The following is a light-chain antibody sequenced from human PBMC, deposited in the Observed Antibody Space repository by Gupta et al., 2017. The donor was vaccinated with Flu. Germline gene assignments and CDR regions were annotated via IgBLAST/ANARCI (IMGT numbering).Light chain of an antibody. V-gene: IGKV3-20*01. Sequence: EIVLTQSPGTLSLSPGERATLSCRASQSVSSSYLDWYQQKPGQAPRLLIYGASSRATGIPDRFSGSGSGTDFTLTISRLEPEDFAVYYCQQDGSSPRTFGQGTKVEIK. CDR3: QQDGSSPRT. CDR2: GAS. J-gene: IGKJ1*01. CDR1: QSVSSSY.